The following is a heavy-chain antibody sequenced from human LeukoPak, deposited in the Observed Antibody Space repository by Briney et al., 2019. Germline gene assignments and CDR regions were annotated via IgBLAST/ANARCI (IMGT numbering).Heavy chain of an antibody. V-gene: IGHV3-7*03. CDR2: IKQDGSEK. CDR3: ARDPRSIAARSTSGVIDY. J-gene: IGHJ4*02. D-gene: IGHD6-6*01. CDR1: GFTFSSYW. Sequence: GGSLRLSCAASGFTFSSYWMSWVRQAPGKGLEWVANIKQDGSEKYYVDSVKGRFTISRDNAKNPLYLQMNSLRAEDTAVYYCARDPRSIAARSTSGVIDYWGQGTLVTVSS.